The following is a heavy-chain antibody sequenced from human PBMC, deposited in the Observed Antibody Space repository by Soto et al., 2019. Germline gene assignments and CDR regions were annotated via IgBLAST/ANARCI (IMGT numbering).Heavy chain of an antibody. CDR3: ARSVEQQLVPKGWYFDL. CDR1: GGTFSSYA. Sequence: QVQLVQSGAEVKKPGSSVKVSCKASGGTFSSYAISWVRQAPGQGLEWMGGIIPIFGTANYAQKFQGRVTIPADESTSTAYMELSSLRSEDMAVYYCARSVEQQLVPKGWYFDLWGRGTLVTVSS. J-gene: IGHJ2*01. D-gene: IGHD6-13*01. CDR2: IIPIFGTA. V-gene: IGHV1-69*12.